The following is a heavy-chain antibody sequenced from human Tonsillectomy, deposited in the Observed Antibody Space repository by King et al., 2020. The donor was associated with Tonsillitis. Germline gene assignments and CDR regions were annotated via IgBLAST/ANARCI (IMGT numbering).Heavy chain of an antibody. CDR2: IYYSGST. V-gene: IGHV4-59*01. J-gene: IGHJ6*02. CDR1: GGSISSYY. Sequence: QLQESGPGLVKPSETLSLTCTVSGGSISSYYWSWIRQPPGKGLEWIGYIYYSGSTNYNPSLTSRVTISVDTSKNQFSLKLSSVTAADTAVYYCARGGGPKHYYYGMDVWGQGTTVTVSS. D-gene: IGHD3-16*01. CDR3: ARGGGPKHYYYGMDV.